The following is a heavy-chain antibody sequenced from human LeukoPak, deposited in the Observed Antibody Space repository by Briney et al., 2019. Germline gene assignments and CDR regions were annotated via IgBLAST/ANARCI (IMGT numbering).Heavy chain of an antibody. D-gene: IGHD5-24*01. CDR3: VRDNAAADGALDY. Sequence: PGGSLRLSCAASGFTFSSYAMSWVRQAPGKGLEWVSAISGSGGSTYYADSVKGRFTISRDNSKNTLYLQMNSLRAEDTAVYYCVRDNAAADGALDYWGQGSLVTVSS. J-gene: IGHJ4*02. V-gene: IGHV3-23*01. CDR1: GFTFSSYA. CDR2: ISGSGGST.